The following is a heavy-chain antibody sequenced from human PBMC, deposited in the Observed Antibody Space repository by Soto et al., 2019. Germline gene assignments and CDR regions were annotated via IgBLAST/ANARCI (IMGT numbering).Heavy chain of an antibody. D-gene: IGHD2-2*01. CDR2: INHSGST. V-gene: IGHV4-34*01. CDR3: ARRPAATSGNYYYMDV. J-gene: IGHJ6*03. CDR1: GGSFSGYY. Sequence: QVQLQQWGAGLLKPSETLSLTCAVYGGSFSGYYWSWIRQPPGKGLEWIGEINHSGSTNYNPSLKSRVTISVDTSKNQFSLKLISVTAADTAVYYCARRPAATSGNYYYMDVWGKGTTVTVSS.